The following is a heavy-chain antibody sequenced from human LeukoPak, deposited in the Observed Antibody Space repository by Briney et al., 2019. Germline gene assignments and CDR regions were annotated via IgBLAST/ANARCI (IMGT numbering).Heavy chain of an antibody. CDR3: AKDRFQWPVWGLIDY. CDR1: GFTFRSYG. J-gene: IGHJ4*02. D-gene: IGHD6-19*01. Sequence: PGGSLRLSCAASGFTFRSYGMHWVRQAPGKGLEWVAVISYDGSNKYYADSVKGRFTISRDNSKNTLYLQMNSLRAEDTAVYYCAKDRFQWPVWGLIDYWGQGTLVTVSS. V-gene: IGHV3-30*18. CDR2: ISYDGSNK.